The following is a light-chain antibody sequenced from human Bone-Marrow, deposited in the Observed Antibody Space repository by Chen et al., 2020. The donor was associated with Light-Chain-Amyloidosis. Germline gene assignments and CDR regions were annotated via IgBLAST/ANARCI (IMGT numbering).Light chain of an antibody. CDR1: GLPRQY. Sequence: SYQLTQPPSVSVSPGHTARVTCSGDGLPRQYAYWYQQKPGQAPVLVIHRDTERPSGISVRFSGSSSGTTATLTISGVQAEDEADYHCQSADSSGTYEVIFGGGTKLTVL. J-gene: IGLJ2*01. V-gene: IGLV3-25*03. CDR3: QSADSSGTYEVI. CDR2: RDT.